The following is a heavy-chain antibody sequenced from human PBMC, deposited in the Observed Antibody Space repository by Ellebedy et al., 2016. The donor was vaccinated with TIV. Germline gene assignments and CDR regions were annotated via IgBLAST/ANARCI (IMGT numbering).Heavy chain of an antibody. Sequence: ASVKVSCKASGGTFSSYGISWVRQAPGQGLEWMGWISAYNGNTNYAEKFQDRVTMTTDTATSTAYMELSSLRSEDTAVYYCASGGGCNNSTCYEDWFDPWGQGTLVTVSS. V-gene: IGHV1-18*01. CDR3: ASGGGCNNSTCYEDWFDP. D-gene: IGHD2-2*01. CDR2: ISAYNGNT. J-gene: IGHJ5*02. CDR1: GGTFSSYG.